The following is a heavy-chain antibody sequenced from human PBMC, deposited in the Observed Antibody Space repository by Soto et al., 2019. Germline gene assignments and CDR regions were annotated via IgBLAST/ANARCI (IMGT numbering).Heavy chain of an antibody. J-gene: IGHJ4*02. CDR1: GGIFSSYA. Sequence: QEQLVQSGAEVKKPGSSVKVSCKASGGIFSSYAISWVRQAPGQGLEWMGGIIPIFGTANYAQKSQGRVTITADESKNTAYMDLSSLKSEDTAIYYSARGGSGYAWFNEFWGQGTLVTVAS. D-gene: IGHD3-22*01. CDR3: ARGGSGYAWFNEF. CDR2: IIPIFGTA. V-gene: IGHV1-69*01.